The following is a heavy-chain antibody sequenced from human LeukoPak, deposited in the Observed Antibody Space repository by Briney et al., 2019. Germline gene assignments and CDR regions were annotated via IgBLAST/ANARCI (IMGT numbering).Heavy chain of an antibody. CDR2: IIPIFGTA. CDR1: GGTFSSYA. CDR3: AREHSYAQYYFDY. Sequence: ASVKVSCKASGGTFSSYAISWVRQAPGQGLEWMGGIIPIFGTANYAQKFQGRVTITADESTSTAYMELSSLRSEDTAVCYCAREHSYAQYYFDYWGQGTLVTVSS. J-gene: IGHJ4*02. V-gene: IGHV1-69*13. D-gene: IGHD5-18*01.